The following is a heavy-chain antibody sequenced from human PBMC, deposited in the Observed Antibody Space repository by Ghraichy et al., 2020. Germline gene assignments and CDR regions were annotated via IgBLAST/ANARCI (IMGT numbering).Heavy chain of an antibody. Sequence: GESLNISCAASGFTFSSYSMNWVRQAPGKGLEWVSSISSSSSYIYYADSVKGRFTISRDNAKNSLYLQMNSLRAEDTAVYYCAVVVTANWFDPWGQGTLVTVSS. D-gene: IGHD2-21*02. CDR1: GFTFSSYS. CDR3: AVVVTANWFDP. V-gene: IGHV3-21*01. CDR2: ISSSSSYI. J-gene: IGHJ5*02.